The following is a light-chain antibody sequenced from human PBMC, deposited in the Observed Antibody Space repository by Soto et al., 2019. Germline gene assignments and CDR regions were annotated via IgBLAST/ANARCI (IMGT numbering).Light chain of an antibody. CDR1: ISDVGSYNY. CDR2: DVS. Sequence: QYVLTQPASVSGSPGQSITISCTGTISDVGSYNYVSWYQQYPGKAPKLMIYDVSTRPSGVSDRFSGSKSGNTASLTISGLRAEDEADYYCGSYTTSSTYVFGTGTKVTVL. V-gene: IGLV2-14*03. CDR3: GSYTTSSTYV. J-gene: IGLJ1*01.